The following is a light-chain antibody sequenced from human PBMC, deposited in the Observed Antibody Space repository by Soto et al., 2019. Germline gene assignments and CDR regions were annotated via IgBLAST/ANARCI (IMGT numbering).Light chain of an antibody. CDR2: DAS. CDR1: QSISNF. J-gene: IGKJ1*01. CDR3: QHHSKCIPST. Sequence: DPQMTQSPSTLSASVGDRVTITCRASQSISNFLAWYQQKPGEAPKLLIFDASKLESGVPSRFSGSGSATAFSLTITSRQHPDVSATYCQHHSKCIPSTFGQGTKVEI. V-gene: IGKV1-5*01.